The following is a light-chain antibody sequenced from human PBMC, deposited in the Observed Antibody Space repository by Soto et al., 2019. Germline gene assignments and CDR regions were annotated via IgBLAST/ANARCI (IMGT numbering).Light chain of an antibody. Sequence: QSVLTQPASVSGSPGQSITISCTGTSSDVGGYNYVSWYQHHPGKAPKLMIYDVSNRPSGVSNRFSGSKSGNPASLTISGLQAEDEADYYCSSYTSSSTPYVVFGGGTKLHRP. CDR1: SSDVGGYNY. CDR3: SSYTSSSTPYVV. J-gene: IGLJ2*01. CDR2: DVS. V-gene: IGLV2-14*03.